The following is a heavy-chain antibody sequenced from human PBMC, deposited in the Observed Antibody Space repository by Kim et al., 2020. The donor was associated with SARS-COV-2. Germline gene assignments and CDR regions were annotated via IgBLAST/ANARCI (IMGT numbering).Heavy chain of an antibody. V-gene: IGHV3-21*01. CDR1: GFTFSSYS. Sequence: GGSLRLSCAASGFTFSSYSMNWVRQAPGKGLEWVSSISSSSYIYYADSVKGRFTISRDNAKNSLYLQMNSLRAEDTAVYYCAREPGYSSSWQVETDYWGQGTLVTVSS. J-gene: IGHJ4*02. CDR3: AREPGYSSSWQVETDY. D-gene: IGHD6-13*01. CDR2: ISSSSYI.